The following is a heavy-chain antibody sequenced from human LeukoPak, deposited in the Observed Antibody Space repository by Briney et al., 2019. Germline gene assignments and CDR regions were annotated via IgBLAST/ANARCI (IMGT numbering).Heavy chain of an antibody. CDR1: GFAFSSYG. J-gene: IGHJ4*02. CDR3: AKLYSSSWVDY. D-gene: IGHD6-13*01. CDR2: ISYDGSNK. V-gene: IGHV3-30*18. Sequence: GGSLRLSCAASGFAFSSYGMHWVRQAPGKGLEWVAVISYDGSNKYYADSVKGRFTISRDNSKNTLYLQMNSLRAEDTAVYYCAKLYSSSWVDYWGQGTLVTVSS.